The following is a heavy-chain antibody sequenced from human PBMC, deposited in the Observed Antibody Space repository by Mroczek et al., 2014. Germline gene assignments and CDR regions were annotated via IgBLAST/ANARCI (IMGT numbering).Heavy chain of an antibody. CDR2: IYYSGST. J-gene: IGHJ6*03. D-gene: IGHD3-10*02. CDR3: ARGMFGYYYYMDV. CDR1: GGSISSYY. V-gene: IGHV4-59*01. Sequence: KESGPGLVKPSETLSLTCTVSGGSISSYYWSWIRQPPGKGLEWIGYIYYSGSTNYNPSLKSRVTISVDTSKNQFSLKLSSVTAADTAVYYCARGMFGYYYYMDVWGKGTTVTVSS.